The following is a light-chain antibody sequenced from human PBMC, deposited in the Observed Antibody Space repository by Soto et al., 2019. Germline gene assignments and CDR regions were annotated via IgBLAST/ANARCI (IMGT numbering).Light chain of an antibody. CDR2: EGS. V-gene: IGLV2-23*01. Sequence: QSVLTQPASVSGSPGQSITISCTGTSSDVGSYNLVSWYQQHPGKAPKLMIYEGSKRPSGVSNRFSGSKSGNTAYLTISGLQAEDEADYYCCSYAGSHVVFGGGTQLTVL. CDR3: CSYAGSHVV. J-gene: IGLJ2*01. CDR1: SSDVGSYNL.